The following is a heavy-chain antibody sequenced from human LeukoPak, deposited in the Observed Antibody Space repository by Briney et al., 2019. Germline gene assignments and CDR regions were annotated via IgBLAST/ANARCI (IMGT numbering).Heavy chain of an antibody. Sequence: ASVKVSCKASGLTFTAYHIHCVRQARGQGLEWMGWINPNSGGTNYAQKFQGRVTMTRDTSISTAYIELNRLRSDDTAVYYCATGYCTGDSCAGAWFDPWGRGTLVTVSS. V-gene: IGHV1-2*02. D-gene: IGHD2-15*01. CDR1: GLTFTAYH. J-gene: IGHJ5*02. CDR3: ATGYCTGDSCAGAWFDP. CDR2: INPNSGGT.